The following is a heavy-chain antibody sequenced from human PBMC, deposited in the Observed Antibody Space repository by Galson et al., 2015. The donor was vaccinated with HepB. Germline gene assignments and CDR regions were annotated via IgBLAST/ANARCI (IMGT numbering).Heavy chain of an antibody. CDR3: SSLMPDDVVAAATFDY. CDR2: IRSKVYGGTT. V-gene: IGHV3-49*04. CDR1: GFIFADYA. J-gene: IGHJ4*01. Sequence: SLRLSCAASGFIFADYAMTWVRQAPGKGLEWVSFIRSKVYGGTTEYAASVKGRFTMSRDDSKSIAYLQMNSLKTEDTAVYYCSSLMPDDVVAAATFDYWGHGILVTVSS. D-gene: IGHD6-13*01.